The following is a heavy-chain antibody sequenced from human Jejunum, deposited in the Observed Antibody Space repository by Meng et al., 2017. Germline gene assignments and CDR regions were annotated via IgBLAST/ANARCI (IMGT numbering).Heavy chain of an antibody. J-gene: IGHJ4*02. CDR3: ARDHQYALSIFDF. V-gene: IGHV6-1*02. D-gene: IGHD2-2*01. Sequence: QVQLQQSGPGLVNPSQTLSLTCVISGDTVSNEGDAWSWIRQSPLRGLEWLGRTYFRSKWFYDYAPSVKSRITVKPDASKNQFSLELRSVTPDDSAIYYCARDHQYALSIFDFWGPGTLVTVSS. CDR2: TYFRSKWFY. CDR1: GDTVSNEGDA.